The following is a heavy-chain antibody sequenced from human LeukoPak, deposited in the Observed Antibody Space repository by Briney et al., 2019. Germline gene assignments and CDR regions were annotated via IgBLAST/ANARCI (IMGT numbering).Heavy chain of an antibody. CDR1: GGTFSSYA. CDR2: IIPIFGTA. CDR3: ARDLGDYYDSSGYYRGYAFDI. V-gene: IGHV1-69*13. D-gene: IGHD3-22*01. J-gene: IGHJ3*02. Sequence: GASVKVSCKASGGTFSSYAISWVRQAPGQGLEWMGGIIPIFGTANYAQKFQGRVTITADESTSTAYMELSSLRSEDTAVYYCARDLGDYYDSSGYYRGYAFDIWGQGTMVTVSS.